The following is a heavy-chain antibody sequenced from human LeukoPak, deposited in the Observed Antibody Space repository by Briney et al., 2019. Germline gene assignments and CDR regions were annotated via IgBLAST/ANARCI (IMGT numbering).Heavy chain of an antibody. Sequence: GASVKVSCKTSGYTFASYHIHWVRRAPGQGLEWMGIIKISGGSSTYAQMFQGRVTMTRDTSTRTVYMEMSSLTSEDTALYYCAREREDSYYFDYWGRGTLVTVSS. V-gene: IGHV1-46*01. D-gene: IGHD5-18*01. J-gene: IGHJ4*02. CDR1: GYTFASYH. CDR3: AREREDSYYFDY. CDR2: IKISGGSS.